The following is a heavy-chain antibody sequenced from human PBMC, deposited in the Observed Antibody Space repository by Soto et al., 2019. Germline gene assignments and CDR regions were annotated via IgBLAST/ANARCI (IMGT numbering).Heavy chain of an antibody. J-gene: IGHJ5*02. Sequence: SETLSLTCTVSGGSISSSSYYWGWIRQPPGKGLEWIGSIYYSGSTYYNPSLKSRVTISVDTSKNQFSLKLSSVTAADTAVYYCARHHNSALEQWLFWFDPWGQGTLVTVSS. CDR1: GGSISSSSYY. V-gene: IGHV4-39*01. D-gene: IGHD6-19*01. CDR2: IYYSGST. CDR3: ARHHNSALEQWLFWFDP.